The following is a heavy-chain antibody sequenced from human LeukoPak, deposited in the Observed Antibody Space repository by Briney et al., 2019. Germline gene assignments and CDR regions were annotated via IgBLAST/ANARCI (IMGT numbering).Heavy chain of an antibody. CDR3: AKYVSAKGPPYALDV. J-gene: IGHJ6*02. CDR2: INVGGETK. CDR1: GFTISTYE. D-gene: IGHD2/OR15-2a*01. V-gene: IGHV3-23*01. Sequence: GGSLRLSCAASGFTISTYEMDWVRQAPGKGLEWVSHINVGGETKTYAESVKGRFTISRDNSKNTLYLQMNSLRDEDTAVYYCAKYVSAKGPPYALDVWGQGTTVTVSS.